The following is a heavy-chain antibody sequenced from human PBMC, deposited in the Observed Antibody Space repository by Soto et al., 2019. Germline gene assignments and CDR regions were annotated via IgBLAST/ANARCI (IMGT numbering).Heavy chain of an antibody. D-gene: IGHD3-22*01. Sequence: ASVKASCKGSGYTLTCYHMHWGRQAPGQRLEGMGIINPSGGSTSYAQKFQGRVTMTRDTSTSTVYMELSSLRSEDTAVYYCARDRLDYDSSGYYYVREAFDIWGQGTMVTVSS. CDR2: INPSGGST. V-gene: IGHV1-46*03. J-gene: IGHJ3*02. CDR1: GYTLTCYH. CDR3: ARDRLDYDSSGYYYVREAFDI.